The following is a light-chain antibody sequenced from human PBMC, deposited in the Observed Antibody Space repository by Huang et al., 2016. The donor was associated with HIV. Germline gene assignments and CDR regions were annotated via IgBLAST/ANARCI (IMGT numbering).Light chain of an antibody. CDR2: TLS. J-gene: IGKJ2*01. V-gene: IGKV2-40*01. Sequence: IVMTQTPLSLPVTPGEPASISCRSSQSLLDNDDGSTALDWYLQKPGKSPHLLIYTLSSRASGVPDRFSGSGSGTDFTLKISRVEAEDVGVYYCMQRIEFPYTFGQGTKLEIK. CDR1: QSLLDNDDGSTA. CDR3: MQRIEFPYT.